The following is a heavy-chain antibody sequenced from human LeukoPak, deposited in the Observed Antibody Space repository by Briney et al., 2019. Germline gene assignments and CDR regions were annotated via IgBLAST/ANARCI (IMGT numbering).Heavy chain of an antibody. CDR3: ASGRVGASNFDY. Sequence: PSETLSLTCAVSGISISSSNWWSWVRQPPGKGLEWIAEIYHSGSTNYSPSLKSRVTISVDKSKNQFSLKLSPVTAADTAVYYCASGRVGASNFDYWGQGTLVTVSS. J-gene: IGHJ4*02. V-gene: IGHV4-4*02. CDR1: GISISSSNW. CDR2: IYHSGST. D-gene: IGHD1-26*01.